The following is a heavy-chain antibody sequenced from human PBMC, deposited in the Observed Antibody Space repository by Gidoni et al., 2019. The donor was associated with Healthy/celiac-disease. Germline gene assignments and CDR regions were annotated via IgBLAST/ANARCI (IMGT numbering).Heavy chain of an antibody. J-gene: IGHJ4*02. CDR3: AKDRGGVVVPAATDSFDY. Sequence: EVQLLESGGGLVKPGGSLRLSCAASGFTFSTYALSWVRQAPGKGLEWVSAISGSGGSTYYADSVKGRFTISRDNSKNTLYLQMNSLRAEDTAVYYCAKDRGGVVVPAATDSFDYWGQGTLVTVSS. V-gene: IGHV3-23*01. CDR2: ISGSGGST. CDR1: GFTFSTYA. D-gene: IGHD2-2*01.